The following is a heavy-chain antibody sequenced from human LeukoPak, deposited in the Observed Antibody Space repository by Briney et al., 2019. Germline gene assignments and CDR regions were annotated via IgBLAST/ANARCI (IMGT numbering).Heavy chain of an antibody. D-gene: IGHD3-10*01. J-gene: IGHJ4*02. CDR1: GGSISSSSYY. V-gene: IGHV4-39*07. Sequence: PSETLSLTCTVSGGSISSSSYYWGWIRQPPGKGLEWIGSIYYSGSTYYNPSLKSRVTISVDTSKNQFSLKLSSVTAADTAVYYCARDTYGSGTQPGLDYWGQGTLVTVSS. CDR3: ARDTYGSGTQPGLDY. CDR2: IYYSGST.